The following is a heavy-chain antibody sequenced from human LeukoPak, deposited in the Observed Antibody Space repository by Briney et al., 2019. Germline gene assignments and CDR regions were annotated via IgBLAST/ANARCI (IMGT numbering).Heavy chain of an antibody. CDR2: INPNSGGT. J-gene: IGHJ3*02. Sequence: ASVKVSCKASGYTFTGYYMHWVRQAPGQGLEWMGWINPNSGGTNYAQKFQGRVTMTRDTSISTAYMELSRLRSDDTALYYCAKDISAALAVAGTGWLGAFDIWGQGTMVTVSS. CDR3: AKDISAALAVAGTGWLGAFDI. V-gene: IGHV1-2*02. CDR1: GYTFTGYY. D-gene: IGHD6-19*01.